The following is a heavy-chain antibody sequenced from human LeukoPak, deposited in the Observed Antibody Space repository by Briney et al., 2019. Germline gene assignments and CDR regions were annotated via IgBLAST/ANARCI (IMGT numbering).Heavy chain of an antibody. J-gene: IGHJ4*02. V-gene: IGHV3-7*04. CDR3: VRGDWYFES. D-gene: IGHD2-21*01. Sequence: GGSLRLSCATSGFNFSDSRMTWVRQAPGKGLQWVANINRDGTEKHFLDSVEGRFTISRDNAKKSLYLQMSSLRPQDTALYFCVRGDWYFESWGQGPLVTVSS. CDR2: INRDGTEK. CDR1: GFNFSDSR.